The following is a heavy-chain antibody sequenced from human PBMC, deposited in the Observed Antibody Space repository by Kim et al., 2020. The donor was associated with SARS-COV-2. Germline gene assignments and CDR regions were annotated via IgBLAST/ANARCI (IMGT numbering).Heavy chain of an antibody. CDR1: TGSVNSGNYY. V-gene: IGHV4-61*01. D-gene: IGHD3-10*01. Sequence: SETLSLTCTVSTGSVNSGNYYWNWIRQPPGKGLEWIGYIYYSGTTNYNPSLKSRVTISVDTSRTQFSLKLSSVTAADTAVYYCARDLGYGSGSYAFDSWGHGTLVSVSS. CDR3: ARDLGYGSGSYAFDS. CDR2: IYYSGTT. J-gene: IGHJ4*01.